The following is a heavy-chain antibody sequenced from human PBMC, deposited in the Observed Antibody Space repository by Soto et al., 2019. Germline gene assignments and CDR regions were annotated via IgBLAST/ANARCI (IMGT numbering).Heavy chain of an antibody. CDR1: GYSISSGYY. J-gene: IGHJ6*02. CDR3: ARDRVAVYSYGYYYYGMDV. D-gene: IGHD5-18*01. CDR2: IYHSGST. V-gene: IGHV4-38-2*02. Sequence: SETLSLTCTVSGYSISSGYYWGWIRQPPGKGLEWIGSIYHSGSTYYNPSLKSRVTISVDTSKNQFSLKLSSVTAADTAVYYCARDRVAVYSYGYYYYGMDVWGQGTTVTVSS.